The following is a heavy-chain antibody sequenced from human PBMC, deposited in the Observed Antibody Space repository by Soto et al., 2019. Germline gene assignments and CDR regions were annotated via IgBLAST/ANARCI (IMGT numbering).Heavy chain of an antibody. V-gene: IGHV1-2*02. D-gene: IGHD4-4*01. CDR1: GYTFSVYH. CDR2: VHPNSGGT. CDR3: AKELQRGMDV. J-gene: IGHJ6*02. Sequence: GASVKVSCKASGYTFSVYHMHCVRQAPGQGLEWMGWVHPNSGGTNYAQSFQGRVTMTRDTSINTAYMELSRLTSDDTAVYYCAKELQRGMDVWGQGTTVTVS.